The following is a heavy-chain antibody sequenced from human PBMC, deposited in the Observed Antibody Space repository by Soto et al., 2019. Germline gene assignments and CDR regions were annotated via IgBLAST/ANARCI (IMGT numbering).Heavy chain of an antibody. CDR1: GGSISSGGYY. J-gene: IGHJ1*01. Sequence: SETLSLTCTASGGSISSGGYYWSWIRQHPGKGLEWIGEIYHTGITKYNPSLKSRVSMSVDKANNQFSLELRSLTAADTAVYYCARDDAYYDSSVEYFQHWGQGTLVTVS. CDR3: ARDDAYYDSSVEYFQH. CDR2: IYHTGIT. V-gene: IGHV4-39*07. D-gene: IGHD3-22*01.